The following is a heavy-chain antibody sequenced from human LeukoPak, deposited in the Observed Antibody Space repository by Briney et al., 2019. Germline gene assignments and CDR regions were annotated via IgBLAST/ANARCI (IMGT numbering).Heavy chain of an antibody. J-gene: IGHJ3*02. V-gene: IGHV3-21*01. CDR3: ARGLYYYDSSGYPDAFDI. CDR1: GFTFSSYS. D-gene: IGHD3-22*01. CDR2: ISSSSSYI. Sequence: TGGSLRLSCAASGFTFSSYSMNWVRQAPGKGLEWVSSISSSSSYIYYADSVKGRFTISRDNAKNSLYLQMNSLRAEDTAVYYCARGLYYYDSSGYPDAFDIWGQGTMVTVSS.